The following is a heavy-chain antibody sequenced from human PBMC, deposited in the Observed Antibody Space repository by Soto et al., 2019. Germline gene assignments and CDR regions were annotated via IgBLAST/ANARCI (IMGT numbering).Heavy chain of an antibody. Sequence: QVQLVQSGAEVKKPGASVKVSCKASGYTLTSYGISWVRQAPGQGLEWMGWISAYNGYTNYPQNLQGRVTMTTDTSTCTAYMELRSLRSDDTAVYYCSRDRAGYYGSGRPNDAFDIWCQGTIVTVSS. D-gene: IGHD3-10*01. CDR1: GYTLTSYG. V-gene: IGHV1-18*01. CDR2: ISAYNGYT. J-gene: IGHJ3*02. CDR3: SRDRAGYYGSGRPNDAFDI.